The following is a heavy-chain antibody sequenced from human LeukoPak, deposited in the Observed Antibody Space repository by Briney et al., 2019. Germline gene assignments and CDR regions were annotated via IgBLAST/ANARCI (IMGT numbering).Heavy chain of an antibody. CDR2: IYHSGST. D-gene: IGHD1-1*01. CDR3: ARGLERLVLSCFDP. J-gene: IGHJ5*02. V-gene: IGHV4-38-2*02. Sequence: SETLSLTCTVSGYSISSGYYWGWIRQPPGKGLEWIGSIYHSGSTYYNPSLKSRVTISVDTSKNQFSLKLSSVTAADTAVYYCARGLERLVLSCFDPWGRGTLVTVSS. CDR1: GYSISSGYY.